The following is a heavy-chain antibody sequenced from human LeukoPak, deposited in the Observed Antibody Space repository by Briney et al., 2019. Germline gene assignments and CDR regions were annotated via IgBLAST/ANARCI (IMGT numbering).Heavy chain of an antibody. Sequence: GGSLRLSCAASGFTFSSYGMHWVRQAPGKGLGWVAVVSSDGGNKYYADSVRGRFTISRDNSKNTLYLQMNRLRAEDTAVYYCAKERGSSSWWFDYWGQGTLVTVSS. J-gene: IGHJ4*02. CDR1: GFTFSSYG. CDR2: VSSDGGNK. D-gene: IGHD6-13*01. CDR3: AKERGSSSWWFDY. V-gene: IGHV3-30*18.